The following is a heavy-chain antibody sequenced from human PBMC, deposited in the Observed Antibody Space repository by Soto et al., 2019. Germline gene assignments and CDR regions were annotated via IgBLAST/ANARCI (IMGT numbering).Heavy chain of an antibody. CDR3: ARGKYDSSGYYYLVDY. CDR1: GGSISSSSYY. Sequence: ASETLSLTCTVSGGSISSSSYYWSWIRQPPGKGLEWIGYIYYSGSTYYNPSLKSRVTISVDTSKNQFSLKLSSVTAADTAVYYCARGKYDSSGYYYLVDYWGQGTLVTSPQ. CDR2: IYYSGST. J-gene: IGHJ4*02. D-gene: IGHD3-22*01. V-gene: IGHV4-30-4*08.